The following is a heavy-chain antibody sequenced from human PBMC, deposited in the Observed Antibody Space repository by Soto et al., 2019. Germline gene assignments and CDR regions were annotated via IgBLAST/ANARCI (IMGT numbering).Heavy chain of an antibody. CDR1: GGSISSGDYY. V-gene: IGHV4-30-4*01. Sequence: SETLSLTCTVSGGSISSGDYYWSWIRQPPGKGLEWIGYIYYSGSTYYNPSLKSRVTISVDTSKNQFSLKLSSVTAADTAVYYCAWGGGNSGDYYYGVDVWGQGTTVTVSS. J-gene: IGHJ6*02. D-gene: IGHD2-21*02. CDR2: IYYSGST. CDR3: AWGGGNSGDYYYGVDV.